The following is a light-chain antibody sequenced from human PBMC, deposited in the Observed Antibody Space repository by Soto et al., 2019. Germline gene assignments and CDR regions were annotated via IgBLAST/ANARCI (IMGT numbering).Light chain of an antibody. CDR2: EGR. CDR3: CTFTGTSTLHV. V-gene: IGLV2-23*01. CDR1: SSDGGSSNF. Sequence: QSVLTRPASVAGSPGQSLTIPCPGTSSDGGSSNFVSWYQQHPGKAPKLIIYEGRRRPSGASGRFSGSKSGEAASGRISGLQAVDDVDDSSCTFTGTSTLHVFARGTMVTV. J-gene: IGLJ1*01.